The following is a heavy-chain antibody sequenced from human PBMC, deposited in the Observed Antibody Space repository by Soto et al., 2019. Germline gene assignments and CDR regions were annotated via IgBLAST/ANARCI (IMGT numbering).Heavy chain of an antibody. CDR1: GASINNFAYY. CDR3: ARRERYYGSPGWFDP. D-gene: IGHD3-10*01. V-gene: IGHV4-39*01. CDR2: VYYNENT. J-gene: IGHJ5*01. Sequence: PSETLSLTCSVSGASINNFAYYWGWIRQPPGKGLEWIGTVYYNENTYYNPSLKSRVAISVDTAKNQFSLNLRSVTAADTAIYFCARRERYYGSPGWFDPWGQVTLVTVSS.